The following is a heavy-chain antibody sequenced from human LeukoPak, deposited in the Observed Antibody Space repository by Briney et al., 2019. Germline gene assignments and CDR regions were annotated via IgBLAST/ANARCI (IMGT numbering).Heavy chain of an antibody. D-gene: IGHD2-15*01. CDR1: GFIFSSYG. CDR2: IWYDETNK. CDR3: AKSVASRKLYKEDALDI. V-gene: IGHV3-33*06. Sequence: GRSLRLSCAASGFIFSSYGMYWVRQAPGKGLEWVAVIWYDETNKYYGDSVKGRFTISRDNSKNTLYLQMDSLRAEDTAVYYCAKSVASRKLYKEDALDIWGQGTKVTVSS. J-gene: IGHJ3*02.